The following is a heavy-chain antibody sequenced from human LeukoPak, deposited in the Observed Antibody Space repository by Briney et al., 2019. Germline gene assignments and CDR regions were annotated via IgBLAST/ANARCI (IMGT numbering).Heavy chain of an antibody. J-gene: IGHJ4*02. D-gene: IGHD5-18*01. Sequence: SETLSLTCTVSGGSISSYYWSWLRQPPGKGLEWSGYIYYSGRTNYNPSLKSRVTISVDTSKNQFSLKLSSVTAADTAVYYCARHRDTAMVNFDYWGQGTLVTVSS. CDR2: IYYSGRT. V-gene: IGHV4-59*08. CDR3: ARHRDTAMVNFDY. CDR1: GGSISSYY.